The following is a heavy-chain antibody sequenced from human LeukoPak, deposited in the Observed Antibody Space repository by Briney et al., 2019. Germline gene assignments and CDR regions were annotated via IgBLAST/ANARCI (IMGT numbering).Heavy chain of an antibody. CDR1: GFSFSDYN. CDR2: ISSGSSHV. Sequence: GGSLRLSCAASGFSFSDYNMNWVRQAPGKGLEWVSSISSGSSHVYYADSVKGRFTISRDNAKNPLYLQMNSLRAEDTAVYYCARDREQWLVRRFDYWGQGTLVTVSS. D-gene: IGHD6-19*01. J-gene: IGHJ4*02. V-gene: IGHV3-21*06. CDR3: ARDREQWLVRRFDY.